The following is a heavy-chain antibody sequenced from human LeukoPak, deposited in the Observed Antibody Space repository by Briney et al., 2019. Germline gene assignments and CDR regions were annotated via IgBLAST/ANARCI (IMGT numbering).Heavy chain of an antibody. D-gene: IGHD6-19*01. Sequence: VASVKVSCKASGGTFSSYAINWVRQAIGQGLEWMGWMNPNSGNTGYAQKFQGRVTMTRNTSISTAYMELSSLRSEDTAVYYCARDSSGWYHWFDPWGQGTLVTVSS. J-gene: IGHJ5*02. CDR1: GGTFSSYA. CDR2: MNPNSGNT. CDR3: ARDSSGWYHWFDP. V-gene: IGHV1-8*02.